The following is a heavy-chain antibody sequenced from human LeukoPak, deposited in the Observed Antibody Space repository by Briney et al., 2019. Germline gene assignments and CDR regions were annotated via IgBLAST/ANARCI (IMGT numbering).Heavy chain of an antibody. CDR2: INWNGGSV. Sequence: PGGSLRLSCVASGFSFDDYAMHWVRQAPGKGLEWVSGINWNGGSVGYADSVKGRFTISRDNAKNTLYLQMNSLRAEDTAVYYCARGRIGPAPDYYYYYMDVWGKGTTVTVSS. D-gene: IGHD2-2*01. V-gene: IGHV3-9*01. CDR3: ARGRIGPAPDYYYYYMDV. J-gene: IGHJ6*03. CDR1: GFSFDDYA.